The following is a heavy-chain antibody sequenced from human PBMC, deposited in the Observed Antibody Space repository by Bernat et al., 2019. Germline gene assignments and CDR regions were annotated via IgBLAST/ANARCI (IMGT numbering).Heavy chain of an antibody. V-gene: IGHV5-10-1*03. CDR2: IDPSDSYT. CDR1: GYSFTSYW. CDR3: ARQKRECSSSHWFDP. J-gene: IGHJ5*02. Sequence: EVQLVQSGAEVKKPGESLRISCKGSGYSFTSYWISWVRQMPGKGLEWMGRIDPSDSYTNYSPSFQGHVTISADKSISTAYLQWSSLKASDTAMYYCARQKRECSSSHWFDPWGQGTLVTVSS. D-gene: IGHD6-6*01.